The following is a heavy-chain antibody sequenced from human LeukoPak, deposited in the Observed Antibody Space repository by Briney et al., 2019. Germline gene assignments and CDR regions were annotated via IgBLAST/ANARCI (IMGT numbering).Heavy chain of an antibody. CDR3: ARGRLTVAAFPNWFDP. D-gene: IGHD4-11*01. CDR2: ISRSGSTK. V-gene: IGHV3-11*04. J-gene: IGHJ5*02. Sequence: GGSLRLSCAASGFTFSDYNMRWIRQAPGKGLEWVSSISRSGSTKYYADSVKGRFTISRDNAKNSLYLQMNSLRDEDTAVYFCARGRLTVAAFPNWFDPWGQGALVTVSS. CDR1: GFTFSDYN.